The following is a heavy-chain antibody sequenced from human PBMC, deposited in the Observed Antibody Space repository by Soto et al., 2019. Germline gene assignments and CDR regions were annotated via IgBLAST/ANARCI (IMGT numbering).Heavy chain of an antibody. Sequence: PGESLKISCKGSGYSFTSYWIGWVRQMPGKGLEWMGIIYPGDSDTRYSPSFQGQVTISADKSISTAYLQWSSLKASDTAMYYCARQGPRVRYFDWNRVPDVWGQGTTVTVSS. J-gene: IGHJ6*02. V-gene: IGHV5-51*01. D-gene: IGHD3-9*01. CDR1: GYSFTSYW. CDR3: ARQGPRVRYFDWNRVPDV. CDR2: IYPGDSDT.